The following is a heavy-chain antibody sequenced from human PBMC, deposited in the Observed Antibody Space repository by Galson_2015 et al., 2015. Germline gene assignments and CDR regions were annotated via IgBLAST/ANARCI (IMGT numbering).Heavy chain of an antibody. D-gene: IGHD4-23*01. CDR2: INHSGST. CDR1: GGSFSGYY. V-gene: IGHV4-34*01. J-gene: IGHJ4*02. CDR3: ARGGYGGNSAPVRY. Sequence: ATLSLTCAVDGGSFSGYYWCWIRPPPGEGVGWIGEINHSGSTNYNPSLKSRVTISVDTYKNQFSLKLSSVTAADTAVYYCARGGYGGNSAPVRYWGQGTLVTVSS.